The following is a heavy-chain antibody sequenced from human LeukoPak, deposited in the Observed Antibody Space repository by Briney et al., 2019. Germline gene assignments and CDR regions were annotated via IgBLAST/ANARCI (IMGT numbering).Heavy chain of an antibody. Sequence: PGGSLRLSCAASGFIFNSYGMSWVRQAPGKGLEWVSALSGSGDTTYYADSVKGRFTISRDNSKSTLYLQMNSLRVEDTAIYYCAKDRSWGLDYWGQGTLVTVSS. V-gene: IGHV3-23*01. D-gene: IGHD7-27*01. CDR1: GFIFNSYG. CDR3: AKDRSWGLDY. J-gene: IGHJ4*02. CDR2: LSGSGDTT.